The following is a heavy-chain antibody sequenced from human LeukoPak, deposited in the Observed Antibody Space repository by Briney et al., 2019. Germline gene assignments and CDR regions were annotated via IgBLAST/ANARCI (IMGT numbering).Heavy chain of an antibody. CDR2: VSAYNGKT. D-gene: IGHD1-26*01. CDR1: GYTFTTSY. Sequence: ASVKVSCKASGYTFTTSYINWVRQAPGQGLEWMGWVSAYNGKTSYAQRFQGRVTMTTDSSTSTAYMDLASLRSGDTAVYYCARGGTFYPSIDYWGQGTLVTVSS. CDR3: ARGGTFYPSIDY. V-gene: IGHV1-18*01. J-gene: IGHJ4*02.